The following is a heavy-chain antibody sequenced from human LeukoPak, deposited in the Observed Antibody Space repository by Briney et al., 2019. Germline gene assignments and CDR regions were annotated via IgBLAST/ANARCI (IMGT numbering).Heavy chain of an antibody. CDR2: ISAYNGNT. CDR1: GYTFTSYG. Sequence: ASVKVYCKASGYTFTSYGISWVRQAPGQGLEWMGCISAYNGNTNYAQKLQGRVTMTTDTSTSTAYMELRSLRSDDTAVYYCARDGPRGMEQWLAPFYYYYYGMDVWGQGTTVTVSS. J-gene: IGHJ6*02. CDR3: ARDGPRGMEQWLAPFYYYYYGMDV. D-gene: IGHD6-19*01. V-gene: IGHV1-18*01.